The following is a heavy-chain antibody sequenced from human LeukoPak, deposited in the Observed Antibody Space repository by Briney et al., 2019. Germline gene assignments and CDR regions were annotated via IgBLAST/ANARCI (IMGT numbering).Heavy chain of an antibody. CDR1: GGSISSYY. CDR3: ARVYYGSGSSSYYYYMDV. CDR2: IYTSGST. Sequence: PSETLSLTCTVSGGSISSYYWSWIRQPAGKGLEWIGRIYTSGSTNYNPSLKSRVTMSLDTSKNQFSLKLSSVTAADTAVYYCARVYYGSGSSSYYYYMDVWGKGTTVTVSS. J-gene: IGHJ6*03. D-gene: IGHD3-10*01. V-gene: IGHV4-4*07.